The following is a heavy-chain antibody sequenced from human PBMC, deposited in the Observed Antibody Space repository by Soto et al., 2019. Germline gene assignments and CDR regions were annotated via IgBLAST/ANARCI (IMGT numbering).Heavy chain of an antibody. V-gene: IGHV4-34*01. J-gene: IGHJ4*02. CDR2: INHSGST. CDR1: GGSFSGYY. CDR3: ARFPPRHYDSSGLRDY. Sequence: SETLSLTCAVYGGSFSGYYWSWIRQPPGKGLEWIGEINHSGSTNYNPSLKSRVTISVDTSKNQFSLKLSSVTAADTAVYYCARFPPRHYDSSGLRDYWGQGTLVTVSS. D-gene: IGHD3-22*01.